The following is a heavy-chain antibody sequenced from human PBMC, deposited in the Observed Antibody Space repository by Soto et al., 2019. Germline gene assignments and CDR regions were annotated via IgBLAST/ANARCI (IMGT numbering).Heavy chain of an antibody. J-gene: IGHJ4*02. D-gene: IGHD6-19*01. CDR2: IIPIFGTA. V-gene: IGHV1-69*01. CDR3: ARTSGYSSGWYRF. Sequence: QVQLVQSGAEVKKPGASVKVSCKASGYTFTDYYLHWVRQAPGQGLEWMGGIIPIFGTANYAQKFQGRVTITADESTSTAYMELSSLRSEDTAVYYCARTSGYSSGWYRFWGQGTLVTVSS. CDR1: GYTFTDYY.